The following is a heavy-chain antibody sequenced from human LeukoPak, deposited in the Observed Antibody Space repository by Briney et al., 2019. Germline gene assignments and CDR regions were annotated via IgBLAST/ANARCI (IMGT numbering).Heavy chain of an antibody. D-gene: IGHD3-10*01. CDR2: IKQDGSEK. CDR3: ARVAFDVLLWFGESSPGWFDP. Sequence: PGGSLRLSCAASGFTFSGYWMSWVRQAPGKGLEWVANIKQDGSEKYYVDSVKGRFTISRDNAKNSLYLQMNSLRAEDTAVYYCARVAFDVLLWFGESSPGWFDPWGQGTLVTVSS. V-gene: IGHV3-7*01. J-gene: IGHJ5*02. CDR1: GFTFSGYW.